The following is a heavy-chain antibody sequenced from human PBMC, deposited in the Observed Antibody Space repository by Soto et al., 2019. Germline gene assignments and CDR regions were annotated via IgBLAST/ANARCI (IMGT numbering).Heavy chain of an antibody. V-gene: IGHV1-69*01. D-gene: IGHD2-2*01. CDR3: ARQEDIVLVPAAPFDY. Sequence: ASVKVSCKASGGTFSSYAISWVRQAPGQGLEWMGGIIPIFGTANYAQKFQGRVTITADESTSTAYMELSSLRSEDTAVYYCARQEDIVLVPAAPFDYWGQGTLVTVSS. CDR2: IIPIFGTA. CDR1: GGTFSSYA. J-gene: IGHJ4*02.